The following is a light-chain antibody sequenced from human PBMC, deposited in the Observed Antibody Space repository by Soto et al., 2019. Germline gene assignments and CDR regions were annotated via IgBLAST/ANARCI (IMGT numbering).Light chain of an antibody. Sequence: EIVLTQSPGTLSLSPGERATLSCGASQRVTSNYLAWYQQKPGQAPRLLIFGASTRATGIPDRFSGSGSETEFTLTISGLQPGDSATYYCQQYNSYSPTFGQGTKVDIK. CDR1: QRVTSNY. V-gene: IGKV3-20*01. CDR3: QQYNSYSPT. J-gene: IGKJ1*01. CDR2: GAS.